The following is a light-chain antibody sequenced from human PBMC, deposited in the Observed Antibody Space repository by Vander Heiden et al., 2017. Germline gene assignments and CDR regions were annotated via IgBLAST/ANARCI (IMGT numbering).Light chain of an antibody. J-gene: IGKJ2*01. CDR1: QSISSW. V-gene: IGKV1-5*01. CDR2: DAS. CDR3: LQDNSYPYT. Sequence: DIGMRRIPSTLSASVGDRVTITCRASQSISSWLAWYQQKPGKAPKLLIYDASSLESGVPSRFSGSGSGTEFTLTISSLQADDFATYYCLQDNSYPYTFGQGTKLEIK.